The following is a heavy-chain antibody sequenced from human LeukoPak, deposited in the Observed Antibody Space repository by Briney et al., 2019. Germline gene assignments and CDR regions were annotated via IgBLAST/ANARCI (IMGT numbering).Heavy chain of an antibody. V-gene: IGHV4-61*02. CDR3: ARDGAHYGSGMGANWFDP. CDR2: IYTSGST. J-gene: IGHJ5*02. D-gene: IGHD3-10*01. Sequence: SETLSLTCTVSGGSISSGSYYWSWIRQPAGKGLEWIGRIYTSGSTNYNPSLKSRVTISVDTSKNQFSLKLSSVTAADTAVYYCARDGAHYGSGMGANWFDPWGQGTLVTVSS. CDR1: GGSISSGSYY.